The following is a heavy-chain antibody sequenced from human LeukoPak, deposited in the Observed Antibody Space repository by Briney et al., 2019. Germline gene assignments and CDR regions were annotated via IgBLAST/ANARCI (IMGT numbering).Heavy chain of an antibody. D-gene: IGHD3-3*01. CDR2: VYHSGST. CDR3: AREQVTRGIFGVVIDY. J-gene: IGHJ4*02. Sequence: PSETLSLTCTVSGGSISSGGYYWSWIRQPPGKGLEWIGYVYHSGSTYYNPSLKSRVTISVDTSKNQFSLKLSSVTAADTAVYYCAREQVTRGIFGVVIDYWGQGTLVTVSS. V-gene: IGHV4-30-2*05. CDR1: GGSISSGGYY.